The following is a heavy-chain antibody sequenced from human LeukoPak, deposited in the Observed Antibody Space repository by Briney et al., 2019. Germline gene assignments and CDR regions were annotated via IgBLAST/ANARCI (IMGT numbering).Heavy chain of an antibody. CDR2: ISYDGSNK. J-gene: IGHJ4*02. Sequence: PGGSLRLSCAASGFTFSSYGMHWVRRAPGKGLEWVAVISYDGSNKYYADSVKGRFTISRDNSKNTLYLQMSSLRAEDTAVYYCAKGGRDPGWGHFDYWGQGTLVTVPS. D-gene: IGHD6-19*01. CDR3: AKGGRDPGWGHFDY. CDR1: GFTFSSYG. V-gene: IGHV3-30*18.